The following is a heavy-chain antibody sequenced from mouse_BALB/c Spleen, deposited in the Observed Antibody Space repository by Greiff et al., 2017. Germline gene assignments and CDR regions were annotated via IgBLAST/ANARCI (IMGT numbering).Heavy chain of an antibody. V-gene: IGHV1-7*01. CDR1: GYTFTSYW. J-gene: IGHJ3*01. Sequence: QVQLQQSGAELAKPGASVKMSCKASGYTFTSYWMHWVKQRPGQGLEWIGYINPSTGYTEYNQKFKDKATLTADKSSSTAYMQLSSLTSEDSAVYYCARPPAAYWGQGTLVTVSA. CDR2: INPSTGYT. CDR3: ARPPAAY.